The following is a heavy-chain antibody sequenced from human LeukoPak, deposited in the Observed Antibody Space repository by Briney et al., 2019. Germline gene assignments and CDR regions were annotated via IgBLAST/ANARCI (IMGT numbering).Heavy chain of an antibody. CDR3: ARRGYSYGLGPFDP. Sequence: VASVKVSCKASGGTFSSYAISWVRQAPGQGLEWMGGIIPIFGTANYALKFQGRVTITTDESTSTAYMELSSLRSEDTAVYYCARRGYSYGLGPFDPWGQGTLVTVSS. CDR2: IIPIFGTA. D-gene: IGHD5-18*01. V-gene: IGHV1-69*05. CDR1: GGTFSSYA. J-gene: IGHJ5*02.